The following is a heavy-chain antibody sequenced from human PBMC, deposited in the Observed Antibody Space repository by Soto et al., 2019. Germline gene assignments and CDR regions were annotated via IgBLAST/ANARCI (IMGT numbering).Heavy chain of an antibody. CDR1: GGSISSSSYY. CDR2: IYYSGST. J-gene: IGHJ4*02. D-gene: IGHD6-13*01. Sequence: PSETLSLTCTVSGGSISSSSYYWGWIRQPPGKGLEWIGSIYYSGSTYYNPSLKSRVTISVDTSKNQFSLKLSSVTAADTAVYYCARETSSCYEHYWGQATLVTSPQ. CDR3: ARETSSCYEHY. V-gene: IGHV4-39*02.